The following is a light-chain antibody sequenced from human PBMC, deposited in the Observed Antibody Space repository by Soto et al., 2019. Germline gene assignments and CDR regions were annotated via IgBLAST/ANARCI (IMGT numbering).Light chain of an antibody. J-gene: IGKJ1*01. CDR1: QAISTW. CDR2: SAS. Sequence: DIQMTQSPSSVSASVGDIVTITCRASQAISTWLAWYQQNPGKAPKLLIYSASNLQSGVPSRFSGSGSGTDFTLTISRLQPEDFATYDCQQANSFPPTFGQGTKVEIK. V-gene: IGKV1D-12*01. CDR3: QQANSFPPT.